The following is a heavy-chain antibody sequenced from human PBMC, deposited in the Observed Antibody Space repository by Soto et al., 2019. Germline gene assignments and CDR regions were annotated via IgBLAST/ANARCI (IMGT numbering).Heavy chain of an antibody. CDR3: ARGSRWLQSDFDY. Sequence: GASVKVSCKASGDAFTNYIFDWVRQAPGQGLEWMGWINAGNGNTKYSQKFQGRVTITRDTSASTAYMELSSLRSEDTAVYYCARGSRWLQSDFDYWGQGTLVTVSS. D-gene: IGHD5-12*01. V-gene: IGHV1-3*01. J-gene: IGHJ4*02. CDR2: INAGNGNT. CDR1: GDAFTNYI.